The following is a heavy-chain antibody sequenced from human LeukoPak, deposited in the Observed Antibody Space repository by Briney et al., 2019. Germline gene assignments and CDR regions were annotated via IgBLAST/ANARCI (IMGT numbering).Heavy chain of an antibody. D-gene: IGHD3-16*01. V-gene: IGHV4-39*07. CDR2: IYYSGST. Sequence: KSSETLSLTCTVSGGSISSSSYYWGWIRQPPGKGLEWIGSIYYSGSTYYNPSLKSRVTISVDTSKNQFSLKLSSVTAADTAVYYCARVVTTFGDPDDFDYWGQGTLVTVSS. CDR3: ARVVTTFGDPDDFDY. CDR1: GGSISSSSYY. J-gene: IGHJ4*02.